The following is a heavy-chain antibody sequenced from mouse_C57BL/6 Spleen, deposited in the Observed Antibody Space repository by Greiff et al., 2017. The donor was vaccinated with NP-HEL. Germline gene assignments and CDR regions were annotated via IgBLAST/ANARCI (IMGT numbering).Heavy chain of an antibody. CDR2: IYPRDGST. CDR1: GYTFTDHT. Sequence: QVQLQQSDAELVKPGASVKISCKVSGYTFTDHTIHWMKQRPEQGLDWIGYIYPRDGSTKYNEKFKGKATLTADKSSSTAYMQLNSLTSEDSAVYFCASAPLRLLYYAMDYWGQGTSVTVSS. J-gene: IGHJ4*01. V-gene: IGHV1-78*01. D-gene: IGHD3-2*02. CDR3: ASAPLRLLYYAMDY.